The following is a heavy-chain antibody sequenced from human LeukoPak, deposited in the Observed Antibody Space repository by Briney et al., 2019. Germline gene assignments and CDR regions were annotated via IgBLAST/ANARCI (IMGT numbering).Heavy chain of an antibody. J-gene: IGHJ4*02. CDR1: GGSISSYY. V-gene: IGHV4-59*01. D-gene: IGHD2-15*01. Sequence: PSETLSLTCTVSGGSISSYYWSWIRQPPGKGLEWIGYIYYSGSTNYNPSLKSRVTISVNTSKNQFSLKLSSVTAADTAVYYCARMVDRDFDYWGQGTLVTVSS. CDR3: ARMVDRDFDY. CDR2: IYYSGST.